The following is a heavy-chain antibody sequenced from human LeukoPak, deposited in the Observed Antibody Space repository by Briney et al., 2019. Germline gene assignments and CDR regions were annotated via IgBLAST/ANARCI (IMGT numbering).Heavy chain of an antibody. CDR3: ARSFHTERADY. D-gene: IGHD5-18*01. Sequence: GGSLRLSCAASGCTFSDYYMSWIRQAPGKGLEWVSYISSSGSTIYYADSVKGRFTISRDNAKNSLYLQMNSLRAEDTAVYYCARSFHTERADYWGQGTLVTVSS. J-gene: IGHJ4*02. CDR2: ISSSGSTI. V-gene: IGHV3-11*01. CDR1: GCTFSDYY.